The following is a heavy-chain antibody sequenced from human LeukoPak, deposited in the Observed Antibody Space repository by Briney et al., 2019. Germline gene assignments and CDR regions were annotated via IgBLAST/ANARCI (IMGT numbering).Heavy chain of an antibody. CDR3: ARSEWLRPYYFDY. CDR1: GYSISSGDY. J-gene: IGHJ4*02. V-gene: IGHV4-38-2*02. D-gene: IGHD5-12*01. Sequence: SETLSLSCTVSGYSISSGDYWGWIRQPPGKGLEWIGSIYHSESTYYNPSLKSRVTISVDTSKNQFSLKLSSVAAADTAVYYCARSEWLRPYYFDYWGQGTLVTVSS. CDR2: IYHSEST.